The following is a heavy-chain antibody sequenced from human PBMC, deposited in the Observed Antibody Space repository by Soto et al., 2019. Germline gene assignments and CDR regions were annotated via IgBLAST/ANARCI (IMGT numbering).Heavy chain of an antibody. CDR1: GFTFSNAW. V-gene: IGHV3-15*01. J-gene: IGHJ3*02. D-gene: IGHD2-2*01. CDR2: IISKTDGGTT. Sequence: GGSLRLSCAASGFTFSNAWMSWVRQAPGKGLEWVGRIISKTDGGTTDYAAPVKGRFTISRDDSKNTLYLQMNSLKTEDTAVYYCTTVPRPDCSSTSCYAFDIWGQGTMVTVSS. CDR3: TTVPRPDCSSTSCYAFDI.